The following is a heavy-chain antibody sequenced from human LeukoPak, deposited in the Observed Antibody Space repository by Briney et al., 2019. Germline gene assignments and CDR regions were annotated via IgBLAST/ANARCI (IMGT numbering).Heavy chain of an antibody. CDR3: ARQGITILGPFDP. CDR2: IYYSGST. J-gene: IGHJ5*02. D-gene: IGHD3-3*01. V-gene: IGHV4-39*01. Sequence: PSETLSLTCTVSGRSISSSSYYWGWIRQPPGKGLEWIGSIYYSGSTYYNPSLKSRVTISVDTSKNQFSLKLSSVTAADRAVYYSARQGITILGPFDPWGQGTLVTVSS. CDR1: GRSISSSSYY.